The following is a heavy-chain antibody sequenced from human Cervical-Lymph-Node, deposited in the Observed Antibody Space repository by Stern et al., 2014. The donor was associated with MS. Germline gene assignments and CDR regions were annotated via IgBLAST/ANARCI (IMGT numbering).Heavy chain of an antibody. CDR2: ISYDGRNQ. V-gene: IGHV3-30*18. J-gene: IGHJ4*02. CDR1: GLMFSNYG. CDR3: AKDSGGSGSYLPL. D-gene: IGHD3-10*01. Sequence: QVQLVQSGGGVVQPGRSLRLSCAAAGLMFSNYGMNWVRQAPGKGLEWVAVISYDGRNQFYADSVKGRFTISRDNSKNTLYLQMNSLRAEDTAMYFCAKDSGGSGSYLPLWGQGTLVTVSS.